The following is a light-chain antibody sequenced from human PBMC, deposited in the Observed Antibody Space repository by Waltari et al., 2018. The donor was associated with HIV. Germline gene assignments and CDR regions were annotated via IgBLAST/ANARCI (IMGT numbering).Light chain of an antibody. V-gene: IGKV1-39*01. Sequence: DIQMTQSPSSLSASVADRVTLTCRASQSISNYLNWYQQKPGRAPNLLIYAASSLQSGVPSRFSGSGSGTDFTLTISSLQPEDSASYYCQQSQSTPLTFGGGTKVEIK. J-gene: IGKJ4*01. CDR1: QSISNY. CDR3: QQSQSTPLT. CDR2: AAS.